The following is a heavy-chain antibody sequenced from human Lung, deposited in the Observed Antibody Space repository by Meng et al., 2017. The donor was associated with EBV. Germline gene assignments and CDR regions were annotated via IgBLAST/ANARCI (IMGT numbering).Heavy chain of an antibody. CDR2: IYDSGST. D-gene: IGHD6-6*01. J-gene: IGHJ5*02. V-gene: IGHV4-30-4*08. Sequence: QLQLHESCPGKVTPSETLSLTCTVSGGSFSGYYWSWIRQPPGKGLEWIGYIYDSGSTSYNPSLMSRVTISVDTSRNQFSLKLTSVTAADTAVYYCAREYSSSSGLPGPWGQGTLVTVSS. CDR3: AREYSSSSGLPGP. CDR1: GGSFSGYY.